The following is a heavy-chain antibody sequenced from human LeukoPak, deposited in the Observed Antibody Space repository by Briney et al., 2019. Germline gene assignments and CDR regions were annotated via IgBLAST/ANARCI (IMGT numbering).Heavy chain of an antibody. CDR1: GYTFSSNW. J-gene: IGHJ4*02. CDR2: INEDGSTT. D-gene: IGHD1-26*01. Sequence: GGSLRLSCAASGYTFSSNWMHWVRQAPGKGLVWVSRINEDGSTTNYADSVKGRSTIFRGNAKNTLYLQMNSLRAEDTAVYYCVRDLGGRSGHWGQGTLVTVSS. V-gene: IGHV3-74*01. CDR3: VRDLGGRSGH.